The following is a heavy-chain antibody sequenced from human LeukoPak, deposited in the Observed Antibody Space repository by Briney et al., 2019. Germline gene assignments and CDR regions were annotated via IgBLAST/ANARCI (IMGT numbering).Heavy chain of an antibody. CDR2: ISYDATNE. CDR1: GFTFSSYV. V-gene: IGHV3-30*04. D-gene: IGHD3-22*01. Sequence: GTSLRLSCAASGFTFSSYVMHWVRQAPGKGLEWVTVISYDATNENYADSVKGRFTISRDNSKNTLYLQMNSLRPEDTAVYYCARDPRSSGYFFDYWGRGTLVTVSS. CDR3: ARDPRSSGYFFDY. J-gene: IGHJ4*02.